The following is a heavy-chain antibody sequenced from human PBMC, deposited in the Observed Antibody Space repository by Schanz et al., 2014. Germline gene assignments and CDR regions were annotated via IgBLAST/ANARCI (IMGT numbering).Heavy chain of an antibody. CDR1: GFSVGNKY. J-gene: IGHJ4*02. CDR2: IYIGGNT. Sequence: EVQLVESGGGLVQPGGSLRLSCAASGFSVGNKYMNWVRQAPGKGLEWVSFIYIGGNTYYADSVKGRFTISRDNSKNTVYIQMNSLRADDTAVYSCARGGPSYYFDYWGQGTLLTVSS. V-gene: IGHV3-66*01. CDR3: ARGGPSYYFDY.